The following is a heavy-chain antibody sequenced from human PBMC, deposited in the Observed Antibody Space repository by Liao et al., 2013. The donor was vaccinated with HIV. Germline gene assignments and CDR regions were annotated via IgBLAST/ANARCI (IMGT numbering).Heavy chain of an antibody. D-gene: IGHD3-10*01. V-gene: IGHV4-34*02. CDR1: GESFIGYY. CDR3: ARYRHLPRGVIIRRAFDY. Sequence: QVQLQQWGAGLLKPSETLSLTCAVYGESFIGYYWGWIRQPPGQGLEWIGEINHSGSTNYNPSLKSRVFISVDTSKNQFSLELDSVSAADTGVYYCARYRHLPRGVIIRRAFDYWGQGTLVTVSS. CDR2: INHSGST. J-gene: IGHJ4*02.